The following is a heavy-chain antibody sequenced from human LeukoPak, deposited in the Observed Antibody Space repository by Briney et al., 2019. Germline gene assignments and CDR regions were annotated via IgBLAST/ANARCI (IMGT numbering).Heavy chain of an antibody. CDR2: INHSGST. D-gene: IGHD6-13*01. J-gene: IGHJ5*02. V-gene: IGHV4-34*01. Sequence: PSETLSLTCAVYGGSFSGYYWSWIRQPPGKGLEWIGEINHSGSTNYNPSLKSRVTISVDTSKNQFSLKLSSVTAADTAVYYCARGNTRYSISWYFGWFDPWGQGTLVTVSS. CDR3: ARGNTRYSISWYFGWFDP. CDR1: GGSFSGYY.